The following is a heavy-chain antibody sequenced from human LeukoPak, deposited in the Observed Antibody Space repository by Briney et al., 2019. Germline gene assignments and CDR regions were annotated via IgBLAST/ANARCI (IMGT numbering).Heavy chain of an antibody. J-gene: IGHJ6*02. V-gene: IGHV3-48*02. D-gene: IGHD2-2*01. CDR1: GFTFNTYS. CDR2: ICSSSNYI. CDR3: ARIKQFQLKPNYYYGMDV. Sequence: QPGGSLRLSCTASGFTFNTYSLNWVRQAPGKGLEWVSHICSSSNYIYYADSVKGRFTISRDNARNSLYLQMSSLGDDDTAVYYCARIKQFQLKPNYYYGMDVWGQGTSVTVPS.